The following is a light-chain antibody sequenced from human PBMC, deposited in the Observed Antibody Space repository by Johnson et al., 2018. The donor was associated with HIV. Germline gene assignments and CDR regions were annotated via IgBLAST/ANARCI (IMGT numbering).Light chain of an antibody. CDR1: SSNIGNNY. V-gene: IGLV1-51*02. CDR3: GTWDNSLNVDV. Sequence: QLVLTQPPSVSAAPGQKVTISCSGSSSNIGNNYVSWYRQLPGTAPQLLIFENNKRPSGIPDRFSGSKSGTSATLGITGLQTGDEADYYCGTWDNSLNVDVFGTGTKVTVL. CDR2: ENN. J-gene: IGLJ1*01.